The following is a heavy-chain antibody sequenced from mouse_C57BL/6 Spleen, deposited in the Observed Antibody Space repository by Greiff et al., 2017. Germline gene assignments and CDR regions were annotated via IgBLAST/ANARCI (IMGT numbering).Heavy chain of an antibody. V-gene: IGHV1-81*01. CDR3: ARGSGSSYGYAMDY. J-gene: IGHJ4*01. CDR2: IYPRSGNT. Sequence: VQLQQSGAELARPGASVKLSCKASGYTFTSYGISWVKQRTGQGLEWIGEIYPRSGNTYYNEKFKGKATLTADKSSSTAYMELRSLTSEGSAVYFCARGSGSSYGYAMDYWGQGTSVTVSS. D-gene: IGHD1-1*01. CDR1: GYTFTSYG.